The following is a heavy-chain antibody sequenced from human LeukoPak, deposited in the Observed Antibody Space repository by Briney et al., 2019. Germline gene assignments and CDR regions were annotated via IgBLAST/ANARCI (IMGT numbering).Heavy chain of an antibody. J-gene: IGHJ6*03. Sequence: GGSLRLSCAASGFIFHNYGFHWVRQAPGKGLEWLSMIRHDGMNKYDADSVKGRFTISRDNSENTVYLQMNTLSAEDTAVYYCARALYGATSFYYMDVWGKGTTVTVSS. CDR1: GFIFHNYG. D-gene: IGHD4-17*01. V-gene: IGHV3-30*02. CDR3: ARALYGATSFYYMDV. CDR2: IRHDGMNK.